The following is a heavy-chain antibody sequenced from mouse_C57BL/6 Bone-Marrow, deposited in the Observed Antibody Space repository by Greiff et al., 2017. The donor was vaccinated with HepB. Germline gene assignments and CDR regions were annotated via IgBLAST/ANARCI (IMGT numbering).Heavy chain of an antibody. CDR3: ARYDYYAMDY. CDR1: GFTFTDYY. J-gene: IGHJ4*01. V-gene: IGHV7-3*01. Sequence: EVKVVESGGGLVQPGGSLSLSCAASGFTFTDYYMSWVRQPPGKALEWLGFIRNKANGYTTEYSASVKGRFTISRDNSQSILYLQMNALGAEDSATYYCARYDYYAMDYWGQGTSVTVSS. CDR2: IRNKANGYTT.